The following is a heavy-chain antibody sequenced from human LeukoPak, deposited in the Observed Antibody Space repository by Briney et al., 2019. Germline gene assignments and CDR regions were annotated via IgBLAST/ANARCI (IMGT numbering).Heavy chain of an antibody. J-gene: IGHJ4*02. V-gene: IGHV1-69*04. CDR2: LIPVLGMS. CDR3: ARDRGGGFDLAFFDH. D-gene: IGHD5-12*01. CDR1: GGSFSTYA. Sequence: ASVTVSCKSSGGSFSTYAVNWVRQAPGQGLEWMGRLIPVLGMSHYAQGFQGRVTLTADRSANTAYMELDRLTSDDTAVYFCARDRGGGFDLAFFDHWGQGTLVTVSS.